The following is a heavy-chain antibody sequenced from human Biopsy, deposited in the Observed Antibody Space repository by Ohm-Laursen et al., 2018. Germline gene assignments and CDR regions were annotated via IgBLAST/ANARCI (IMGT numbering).Heavy chain of an antibody. J-gene: IGHJ6*02. CDR1: GFTFTNYA. V-gene: IGHV3-23*01. CDR3: AKVPREELSYYYSMDV. Sequence: SLRLSCAASGFTFTNYAMTWVRQAPGKGLEWVSGITASGGTTYYADSVKGRFTISRDNSNNTLYLQMNSLRDDDTAVYYCAKVPREELSYYYSMDVWGQGTTVTVSS. CDR2: ITASGGTT. D-gene: IGHD1-7*01.